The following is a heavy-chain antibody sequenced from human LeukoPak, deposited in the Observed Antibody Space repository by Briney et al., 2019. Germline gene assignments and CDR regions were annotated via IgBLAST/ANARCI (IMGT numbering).Heavy chain of an antibody. Sequence: PGGSLRLSCSTSGFTFSENWMHWVRQTPEKGLVWVSRFTHYGSTNYADSVKGRFTISRDNARRTLYLQMNNLRDEDTAVYYCARDYYGRFDYWGQGTLVTVSS. V-gene: IGHV3-74*01. CDR2: FTHYGST. D-gene: IGHD3-10*01. J-gene: IGHJ4*02. CDR1: GFTFSENW. CDR3: ARDYYGRFDY.